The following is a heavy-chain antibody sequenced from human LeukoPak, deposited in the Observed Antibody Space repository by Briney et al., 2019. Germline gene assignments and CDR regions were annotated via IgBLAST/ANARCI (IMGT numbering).Heavy chain of an antibody. Sequence: GGYLRLSCAASGFTFSDYYMSWIRQAPGKGLEWVSYMSSSGSTIYYAGSVRGRFTISRDNAKNSLYLQIHSLRSEDTAVYYCASRGITMVRGVTPYYYYYYMDVWGKGTTVTISS. CDR3: ASRGITMVRGVTPYYYYYYMDV. V-gene: IGHV3-11*01. CDR2: MSSSGSTI. J-gene: IGHJ6*03. CDR1: GFTFSDYY. D-gene: IGHD3-10*01.